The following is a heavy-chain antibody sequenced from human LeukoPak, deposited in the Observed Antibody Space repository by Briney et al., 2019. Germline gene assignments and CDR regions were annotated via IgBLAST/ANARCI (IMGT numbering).Heavy chain of an antibody. V-gene: IGHV3-66*01. CDR3: ARDPAAVSTNTYG. CDR1: GLDVSNHY. CDR2: IYSGGST. Sequence: GGCLRLACAAAGLDVSNHYIGFVRQAPGKGLEWVSLIYSGGSTYYTDSVKGSFTISRDGSKNMLYLQMNSLRVEDTAVYYCARDPAAVSTNTYGWGQGTLVTVS. J-gene: IGHJ4*02. D-gene: IGHD6-13*01.